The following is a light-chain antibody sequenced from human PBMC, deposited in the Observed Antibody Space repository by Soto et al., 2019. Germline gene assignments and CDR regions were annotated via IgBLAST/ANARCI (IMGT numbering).Light chain of an antibody. Sequence: QSALTQPASVSGSPGQSITISCTGTSSDVGAYSYVSWYQQHPGKAPKLIIYDVSDRPSGISNRFSGSKSDNTASLTISGLQVEDEAEYSCCLYTGSRTYVFGAWTKLTVL. J-gene: IGLJ1*01. V-gene: IGLV2-14*01. CDR1: SSDVGAYSY. CDR3: CLYTGSRTYV. CDR2: DVS.